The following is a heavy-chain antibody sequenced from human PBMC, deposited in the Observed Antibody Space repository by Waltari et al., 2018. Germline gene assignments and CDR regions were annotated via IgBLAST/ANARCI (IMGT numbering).Heavy chain of an antibody. Sequence: QVQLKEPGPGLVKPSGTLSLTCSVSVGSFSSSDWWSWVRQPPGKGLEWISEVHHSGITNHNPSLKSRVIMSVDKSKNQFSLKMTSVTAADTAVYYCARGFDGWPFDYWGQGMLVLVSS. J-gene: IGHJ4*02. CDR3: ARGFDGWPFDY. CDR1: VGSFSSSDW. D-gene: IGHD6-19*01. CDR2: VHHSGIT. V-gene: IGHV4-4*02.